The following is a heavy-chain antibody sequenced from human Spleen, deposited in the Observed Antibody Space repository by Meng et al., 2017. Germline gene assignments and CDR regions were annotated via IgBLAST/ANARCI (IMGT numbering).Heavy chain of an antibody. CDR2: INPDSGT. V-gene: IGHV1-2*06. CDR1: GYTFTGYY. CDR3: VSERGGGSLDY. Sequence: QVQLVLSGAEVKNSVASDTVSCKASGYTFTGYYMHWVRQAPGQGLEWMGRINPDSGTNYAQRFQGRVTLTWDTSISTAYMDLTNLRSDDTAVYYCVSERGGGSLDYWGQGTLVTVSS. D-gene: IGHD3-10*01. J-gene: IGHJ4*02.